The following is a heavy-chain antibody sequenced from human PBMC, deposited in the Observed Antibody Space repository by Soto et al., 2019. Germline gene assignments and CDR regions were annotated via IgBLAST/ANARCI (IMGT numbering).Heavy chain of an antibody. CDR1: GYTFTRYT. D-gene: IGHD2-15*01. V-gene: IGHV1-3*01. J-gene: IGHJ5*02. CDR3: ARGIATGQLDP. Sequence: QVQLVQSGAEVKKPGASVKISCKGSGYTFTRYTMNWVRQAPGQRLEWMGWINPDNGNTKSSQKFQDRVIITRDTSASTAYMDLRSLRSEDTAVYYCARGIATGQLDPWGQGTLVTVPS. CDR2: INPDNGNT.